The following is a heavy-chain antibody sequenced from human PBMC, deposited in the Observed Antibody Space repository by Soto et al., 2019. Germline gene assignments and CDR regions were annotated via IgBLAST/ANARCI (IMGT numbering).Heavy chain of an antibody. Sequence: SVKVSCKASASTLTGYYMHWVRQAPGQGLEWMGWINPNNGGTKYAQKFQGSVTMTRDTSISTAYMELSRLRSDDTAVYYCARASGVYDAFDIWGQGTMVTASS. V-gene: IGHV1-2*02. J-gene: IGHJ3*02. CDR2: INPNNGGT. CDR3: ARASGVYDAFDI. D-gene: IGHD4-17*01. CDR1: ASTLTGYY.